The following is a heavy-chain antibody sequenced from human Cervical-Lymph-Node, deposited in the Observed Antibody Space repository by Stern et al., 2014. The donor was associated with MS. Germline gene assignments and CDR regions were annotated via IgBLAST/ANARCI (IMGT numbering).Heavy chain of an antibody. V-gene: IGHV3-21*01. D-gene: IGHD5-18*01. J-gene: IGHJ6*02. CDR1: GFTFSSYS. CDR3: ARDHVDTAMVLDYYYYYGMDV. Sequence: EVQLVESGGGLVKPGGSLRLSCAASGFTFSSYSMHWVRQAPGKGLEWVSSISSSSSYIYYADSVKGRFTISRDNAKNSLYLQMNSLRAEDTAVYYCARDHVDTAMVLDYYYYYGMDVWGQGTTVTVSS. CDR2: ISSSSSYI.